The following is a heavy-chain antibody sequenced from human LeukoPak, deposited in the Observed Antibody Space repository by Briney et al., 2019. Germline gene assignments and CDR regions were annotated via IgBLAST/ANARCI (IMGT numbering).Heavy chain of an antibody. J-gene: IGHJ6*03. CDR3: ARGAVTTYSYYMDV. Sequence: SETLSLTCTVSGGSISSGSYYWSWIRQPAGKGLEWIGRIYTSGSTNHNPSLKSRVTISVDTSKNQFSLKLSSVAAADTAVYYCARGAVTTYSYYMDVWGKGTTVTVSS. CDR2: IYTSGST. CDR1: GGSISSGSYY. D-gene: IGHD4-17*01. V-gene: IGHV4-61*02.